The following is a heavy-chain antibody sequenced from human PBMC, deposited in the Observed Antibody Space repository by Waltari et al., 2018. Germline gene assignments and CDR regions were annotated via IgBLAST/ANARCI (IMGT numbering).Heavy chain of an antibody. V-gene: IGHV1-69*01. Sequence: QVQLVQSGAEVKKPGSSVTVSCKASGGTFSSYAISWVRQAPGQGLEWMGGIIPIFGTANYAQKFRGRVTITADESTSTAYMELSSLRSEDTAVYYCARDPFYCSSTSCYFDYWGQGTLVTVSS. D-gene: IGHD2-2*01. CDR3: ARDPFYCSSTSCYFDY. CDR1: GGTFSSYA. J-gene: IGHJ4*02. CDR2: IIPIFGTA.